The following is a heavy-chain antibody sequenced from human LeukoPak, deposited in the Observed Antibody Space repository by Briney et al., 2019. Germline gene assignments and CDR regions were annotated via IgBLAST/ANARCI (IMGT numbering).Heavy chain of an antibody. J-gene: IGHJ4*02. CDR3: ARDTSSWYVGVFDY. Sequence: PGGSLRLSCAASGFTFNDFAMHWVRLTPGRGLEWVSGISWNSGRIAYADSVKGRFTISRDNAENSLYLQMNSLRAEDTAVYYCARDTSSWYVGVFDYWGQGTLVTVSS. V-gene: IGHV3-9*01. D-gene: IGHD6-13*01. CDR2: ISWNSGRI. CDR1: GFTFNDFA.